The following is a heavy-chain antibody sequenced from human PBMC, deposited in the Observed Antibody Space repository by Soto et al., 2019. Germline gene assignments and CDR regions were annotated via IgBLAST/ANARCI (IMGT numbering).Heavy chain of an antibody. CDR2: IKQDGSET. D-gene: IGHD2-2*01. CDR1: GLIFSSYW. CDR3: ARDPRLHRSGVVPASPDY. Sequence: EVQLEESGGGWVQPGGSLRLSCTGSGLIFSSYWMSWVRQAPGKGLEWVANIKQDGSETYYVDSVKGRFTISRDNAKNLLILQLNIPRAEDAAVYYCARDPRLHRSGVVPASPDYWGQGTLVFVSS. V-gene: IGHV3-7*01. J-gene: IGHJ4*02.